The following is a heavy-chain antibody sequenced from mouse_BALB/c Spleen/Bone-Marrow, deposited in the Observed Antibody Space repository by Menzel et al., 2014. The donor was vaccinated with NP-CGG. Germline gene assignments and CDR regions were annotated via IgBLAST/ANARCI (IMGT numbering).Heavy chain of an antibody. J-gene: IGHJ2*01. D-gene: IGHD2-3*01. V-gene: IGHV1-4*01. CDR1: GYTFTTYT. CDR3: AIRDDGYVFYDY. CDR2: INPSSGYT. Sequence: QVQLQQSGAELARPGASVKMSCRASGYTFTTYTIHWVRQRPGQGLEWIGYINPSSGYTNYIQKFKDKATLTADKSSSTAYMQLSSLTSEDSEVYYCAIRDDGYVFYDYWGQGTTPTVSS.